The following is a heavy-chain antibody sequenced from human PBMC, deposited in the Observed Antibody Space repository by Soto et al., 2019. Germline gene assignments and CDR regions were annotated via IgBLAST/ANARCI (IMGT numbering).Heavy chain of an antibody. J-gene: IGHJ6*02. CDR3: ARVSRYDIPNYYYYYGMDV. CDR1: GHTFTSYY. Sequence: GASVKVSCKASGHTFTSYYMHWVRQAPGQGLEWMGIINPSGGSTSYAQKFQGRVTMTRDTSTSTVYMELSSLRSEDTAVYYCARVSRYDIPNYYYYYGMDVWGQGTTVTVSS. D-gene: IGHD3-9*01. V-gene: IGHV1-46*01. CDR2: INPSGGST.